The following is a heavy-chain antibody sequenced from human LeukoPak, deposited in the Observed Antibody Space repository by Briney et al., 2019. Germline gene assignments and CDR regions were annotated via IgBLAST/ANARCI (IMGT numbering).Heavy chain of an antibody. V-gene: IGHV4-39*01. D-gene: IGHD6-13*01. CDR1: GDSISSSGYS. Sequence: SETLSPTCTVSGDSISSSGYSWGWIRQPPGKGLEWIGSIYYSGSTYYNPSLKSRVTISVDTSKKQFSLRLSSVTATDTAVYYCTRHRGIHSDFGYWGQGTLVTVSS. CDR3: TRHRGIHSDFGY. CDR2: IYYSGST. J-gene: IGHJ4*02.